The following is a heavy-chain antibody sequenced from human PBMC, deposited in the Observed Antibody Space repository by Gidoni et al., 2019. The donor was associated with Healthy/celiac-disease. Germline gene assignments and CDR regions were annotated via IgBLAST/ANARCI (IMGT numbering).Heavy chain of an antibody. Sequence: QVQLQQWGAGLLKPSETLSLTCAVYGGSFSGYYWSWIRQPPGKGLEWIGEINHSGSTNYNPSLKSRVTISVDTSKNQFSLKLSSVTAADTAVYYCARGYSGSYPRPRWFDPWGQGTLVTVSS. CDR1: GGSFSGYY. D-gene: IGHD1-26*01. CDR2: INHSGST. V-gene: IGHV4-34*01. J-gene: IGHJ5*02. CDR3: ARGYSGSYPRPRWFDP.